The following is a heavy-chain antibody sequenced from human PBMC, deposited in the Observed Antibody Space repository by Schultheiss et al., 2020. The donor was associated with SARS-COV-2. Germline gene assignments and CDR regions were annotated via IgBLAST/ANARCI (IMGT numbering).Heavy chain of an antibody. D-gene: IGHD6-13*01. CDR3: ARVKVGYSSSWYPTHYYGMDV. CDR2: INHSGGT. J-gene: IGHJ6*02. V-gene: IGHV4-34*01. CDR1: GGSFSGYY. Sequence: SETLSLTCAVYGGSFSGYYWNWIRQPPGKGLEWIGEINHSGGTNYNPSLKSRVTISVDTSKNQFSLKLSSVTAADTAVYYCARVKVGYSSSWYPTHYYGMDVWGQGTTVTVSS.